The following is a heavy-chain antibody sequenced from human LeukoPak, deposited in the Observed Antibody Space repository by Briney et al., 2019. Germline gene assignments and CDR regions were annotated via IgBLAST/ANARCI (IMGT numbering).Heavy chain of an antibody. CDR2: IYYSGST. Sequence: PSETLSLTCTVSGGSISSGNYYWSWIRQPPGKGLERIGYIYYSGSTYYNPSLKSRVTISVDTSKNQFSLKLSSVTAADTAVYYCARGNGRIQLSRHWGQGTLVTVSS. V-gene: IGHV4-30-4*08. CDR1: GGSISSGNYY. D-gene: IGHD5-18*01. CDR3: ARGNGRIQLSRH. J-gene: IGHJ4*02.